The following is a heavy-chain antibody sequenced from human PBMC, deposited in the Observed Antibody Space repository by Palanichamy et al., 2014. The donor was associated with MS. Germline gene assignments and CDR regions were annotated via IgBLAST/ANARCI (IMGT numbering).Heavy chain of an antibody. CDR3: ARELTTVTGGMDY. CDR2: IWSDGSLK. CDR1: GFTFNNHA. Sequence: QVQLVESGEAWSSLGTSLRVSCAASGFTFNNHAMHWVRQAPGKGLEWVAMIWSDGSLKFYADSVKGRFTISRDNSMNTLDLQMSSLRAEDTAVYYCARELTTVTGGMDYWGQGALVTVSS. D-gene: IGHD4-17*01. J-gene: IGHJ4*02. V-gene: IGHV3-33*08.